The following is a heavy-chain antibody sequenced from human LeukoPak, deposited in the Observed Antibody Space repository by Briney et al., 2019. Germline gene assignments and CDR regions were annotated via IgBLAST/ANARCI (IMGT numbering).Heavy chain of an antibody. D-gene: IGHD3-10*01. J-gene: IGHJ4*02. Sequence: SQTLSLTCGISGDSFSSKSGAWNWIRQSPSRGLEWLGRTYYRSKWYNDYAGSVKSRITINPDTSRNQFSLQLNSVTPEDTAVYYCAREGGSGSLNWGQGTLVTVSS. V-gene: IGHV6-1*01. CDR3: AREGGSGSLN. CDR1: GDSFSSKSGA. CDR2: TYYRSKWYN.